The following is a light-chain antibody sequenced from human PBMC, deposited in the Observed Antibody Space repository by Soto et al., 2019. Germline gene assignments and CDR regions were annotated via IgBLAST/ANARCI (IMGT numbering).Light chain of an antibody. CDR3: QQSYSTPIT. Sequence: EIVLTQSPATLSVSPGERATLSCGASQSVRTYLAWYQQKPGQAPRLLIHGASTRATGIPARFSGSGSGTEFTLTISSLQPEDFATYYCQQSYSTPITFGQGTRLE. V-gene: IGKV3-15*01. CDR2: GAS. CDR1: QSVRTY. J-gene: IGKJ5*01.